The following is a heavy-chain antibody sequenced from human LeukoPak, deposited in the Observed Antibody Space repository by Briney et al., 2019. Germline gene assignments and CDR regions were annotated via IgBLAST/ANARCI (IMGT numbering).Heavy chain of an antibody. J-gene: IGHJ3*02. CDR1: GFTFSSYA. CDR2: ISGSGGST. V-gene: IGHV3-23*01. CDR3: VGDSSGYFAFDI. Sequence: GGPLRLSCAASGFTFSSYAMSWVRQAPGKGLEWVSAISGSGGSTYYADSVKGRFTISRDNSKNTLYLQMNSLRAEDTAVYYCVGDSSGYFAFDIWGQGTMVTVSS. D-gene: IGHD3-22*01.